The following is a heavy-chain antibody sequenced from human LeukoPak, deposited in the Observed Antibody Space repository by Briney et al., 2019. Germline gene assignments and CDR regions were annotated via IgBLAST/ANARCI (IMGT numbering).Heavy chain of an antibody. Sequence: KTGGSLRLSCAASGFTFSDHYMSWIRQAPGKGLEWVSYISSSGSTIYYADSVKGRFTISRDNAKNSLYLQMNSLRAEDTAVYYCARDLEDTAMETPPSYWGQGTLVTVSS. CDR3: ARDLEDTAMETPPSY. D-gene: IGHD5-18*01. CDR2: ISSSGSTI. CDR1: GFTFSDHY. V-gene: IGHV3-11*01. J-gene: IGHJ4*02.